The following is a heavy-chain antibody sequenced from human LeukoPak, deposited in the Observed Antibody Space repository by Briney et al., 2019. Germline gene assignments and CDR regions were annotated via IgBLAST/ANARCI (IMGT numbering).Heavy chain of an antibody. CDR3: ATRIGYCSGTSCHGHWFDP. Sequence: SETLSLTCAVYGGSFSGYYWSWIRQPPGKGLEWIGEINHSGSTNYNPSLTSRVTISVDTSKNQLSLKLSSVTAAYTAVYYCATRIGYCSGTSCHGHWFDPWGQGTLVTVSS. V-gene: IGHV4-34*01. D-gene: IGHD2-2*01. CDR1: GGSFSGYY. CDR2: INHSGST. J-gene: IGHJ5*02.